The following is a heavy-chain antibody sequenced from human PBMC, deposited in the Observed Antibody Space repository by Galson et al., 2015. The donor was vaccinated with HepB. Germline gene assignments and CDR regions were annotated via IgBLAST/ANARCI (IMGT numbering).Heavy chain of an antibody. CDR1: GFTFDDYA. V-gene: IGHV3-9*01. Sequence: SLRLSCAASGFTFDDYAMHWVRQAPGKGLEWVSGITWNSGSIGYAYSVTGRFTISRDNAKNSLYLQMNSLRAEDTALYYCAKALGHYYYDSSGYFDYWGQGTLVTVSS. J-gene: IGHJ4*02. CDR3: AKALGHYYYDSSGYFDY. CDR2: ITWNSGSI. D-gene: IGHD3-22*01.